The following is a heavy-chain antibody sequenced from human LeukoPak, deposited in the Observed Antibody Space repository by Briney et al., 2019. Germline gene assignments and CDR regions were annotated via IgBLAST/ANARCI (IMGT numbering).Heavy chain of an antibody. J-gene: IGHJ4*02. CDR1: GFTFSSYA. CDR3: ARPLTGGYYGSGSSSPFYY. V-gene: IGHV3-30-3*01. Sequence: GGSLRLSCAASGFTFSSYAMHWVRQAPGKGLEWVAFISYDGSNKYYADSVKGRVTISRDNSKNTLYLQMNSLRAEDTAVYYCARPLTGGYYGSGSSSPFYYWGQGTLVTVSS. CDR2: ISYDGSNK. D-gene: IGHD3-10*01.